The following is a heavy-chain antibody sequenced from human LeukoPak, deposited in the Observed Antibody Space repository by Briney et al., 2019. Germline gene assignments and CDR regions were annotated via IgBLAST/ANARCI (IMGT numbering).Heavy chain of an antibody. D-gene: IGHD6-6*01. CDR2: ISSSSSYI. Sequence: KTGGSLRLSCAASGFTFSSYSMNGVRQAPGKGLEWVSSISSSSSYIYYADSVKGRFTISRDNAKNSLYLQMNSLRAEDTAVYYCARAIPKYSSSSGATDYWGQGTLVTVSS. J-gene: IGHJ4*02. CDR3: ARAIPKYSSSSGATDY. CDR1: GFTFSSYS. V-gene: IGHV3-21*01.